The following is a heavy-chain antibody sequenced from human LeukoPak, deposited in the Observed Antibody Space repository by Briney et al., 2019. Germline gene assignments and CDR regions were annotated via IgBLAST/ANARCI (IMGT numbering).Heavy chain of an antibody. V-gene: IGHV1-69*13. Sequence: SVKVSCKASGGTFSSYAISWVRQAPGQGLEWMGGIIPIFGTANYAQKFQGRVTITADESTSTACMELSSLRSEDTAVYYCAREVRRRDYYDSSGYYYYDYWGQGTLVTVSS. CDR2: IIPIFGTA. D-gene: IGHD3-22*01. CDR1: GGTFSSYA. CDR3: AREVRRRDYYDSSGYYYYDY. J-gene: IGHJ4*02.